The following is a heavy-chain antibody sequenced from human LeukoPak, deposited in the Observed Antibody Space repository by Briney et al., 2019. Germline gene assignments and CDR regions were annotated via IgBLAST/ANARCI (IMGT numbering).Heavy chain of an antibody. Sequence: SETLSLTCSVSGPFINSYWWSWIRQPPGRGLEWLAYIHDSGGNNYNPSLKSRVTISLDTSKNHVSLMLTSVTAADTAVYFCATHVLFDPDNHSYWFDPWCQGTLVTVSS. CDR3: ATHVLFDPDNHSYWFDP. CDR1: GPFINSYW. CDR2: IHDSGGN. V-gene: IGHV4-59*08. J-gene: IGHJ5*02. D-gene: IGHD1-14*01.